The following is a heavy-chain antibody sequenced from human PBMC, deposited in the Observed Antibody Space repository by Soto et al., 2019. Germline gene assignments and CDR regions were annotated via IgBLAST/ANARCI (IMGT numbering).Heavy chain of an antibody. CDR2: ISSNGGST. CDR1: GFTFSSYA. V-gene: IGHV3-64*01. J-gene: IGHJ5*02. D-gene: IGHD2-15*01. Sequence: GSLRLSCAASGFTFSSYAMHWVRQAPGKGLEYVSAISSNGGSTYYANSVKGRFTISRDNSKNTLYLQMGSLRAEDMAVYYCARESCSGGNCYSGWFDPWGQGT. CDR3: ARESCSGGNCYSGWFDP.